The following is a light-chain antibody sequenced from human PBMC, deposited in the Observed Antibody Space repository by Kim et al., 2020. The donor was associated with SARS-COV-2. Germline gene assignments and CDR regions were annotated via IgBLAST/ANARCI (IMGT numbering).Light chain of an antibody. V-gene: IGLV3-19*01. J-gene: IGLJ2*01. CDR3: NSRDTSSNRVV. CDR1: CLRRYY. Sequence: AVGQTVINTCQGDCLRRYYASWYQQKPGQAPLLVIYGKNSRPSGIPDRVSGSSSGDTASLTIAGAQAEDEADYDCNSRDTSSNRVVFGGGTQLTVL. CDR2: GKN.